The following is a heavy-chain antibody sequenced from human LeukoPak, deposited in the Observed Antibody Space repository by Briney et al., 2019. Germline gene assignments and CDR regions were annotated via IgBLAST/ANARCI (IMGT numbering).Heavy chain of an antibody. CDR3: ARDSLTGYSSGPFGP. J-gene: IGHJ5*02. CDR1: GYTFTGYY. CDR2: INPNSGGT. Sequence: ASVKVSCKASGYTFTGYYMHWVRQAPGQGLEWMGWINPNSGGTNYAQKFQGRVTMTRDTSISTAYMELSRLRSDDTSVYYCARDSLTGYSSGPFGPWGQGTLVTVSS. D-gene: IGHD6-19*01. V-gene: IGHV1-2*02.